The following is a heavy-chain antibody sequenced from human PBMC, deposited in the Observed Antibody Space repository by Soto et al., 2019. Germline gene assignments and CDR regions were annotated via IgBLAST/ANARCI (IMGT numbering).Heavy chain of an antibody. CDR3: AMDLYGGSSRFDY. J-gene: IGHJ4*02. Sequence: QVQLVESGGGAVQPGRSLRLSCAASGFTFSNNGIHWVRQAPGKGLEWVAVISSDGINKYYADSVKGRSTISRDNSKNTLFLHMKSLRVEDTAVYYCAMDLYGGSSRFDYWGQGTLVTVSS. CDR2: ISSDGINK. V-gene: IGHV3-30*03. CDR1: GFTFSNNG. D-gene: IGHD2-15*01.